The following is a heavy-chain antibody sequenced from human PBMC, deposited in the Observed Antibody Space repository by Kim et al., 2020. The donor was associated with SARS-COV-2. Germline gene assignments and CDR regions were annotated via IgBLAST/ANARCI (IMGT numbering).Heavy chain of an antibody. CDR3: ARVSAAGAFDI. V-gene: IGHV7-4-1*02. CDR2: INTNTGNP. CDR1: GYTFTSYA. Sequence: ASVKVSCKASGYTFTSYAMNWVRQAPGQGLEWMGWINTNTGNPTYAQGFTGRFVFTLDTSVSTAYLQISSLKTEDTAVYYCARVSAAGAFDIWGQGTMVTVSS. J-gene: IGHJ3*02.